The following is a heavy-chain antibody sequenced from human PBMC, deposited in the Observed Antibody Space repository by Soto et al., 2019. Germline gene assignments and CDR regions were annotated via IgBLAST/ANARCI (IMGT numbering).Heavy chain of an antibody. CDR1: GDSINGYF. CDR3: ARDLFNAGLYFDH. V-gene: IGHV4-59*01. CDR2: IYSIGRT. J-gene: IGHJ4*02. Sequence: LCLTCTVSGDSINGYFWNWIRQPPGKGLEWIGYIYSIGRTTYNPSLKSRVTMSVDTSKNQFSLILNSVTAADTAVYYCARDLFNAGLYFDHWGRGILVTVSS. D-gene: IGHD6-13*01.